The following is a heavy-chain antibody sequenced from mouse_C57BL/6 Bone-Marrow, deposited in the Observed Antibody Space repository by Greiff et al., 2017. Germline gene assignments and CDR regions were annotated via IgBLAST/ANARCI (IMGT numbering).Heavy chain of an antibody. CDR3: ARGGIYYSGSFDY. V-gene: IGHV1-53*01. D-gene: IGHD1-1*01. J-gene: IGHJ2*01. CDR1: GYTFTSYW. CDR2: INPSNGGT. Sequence: QVQLQQPGTELVKPGASVKLSCKASGYTFTSYWMHWVKQRPGQGLEWIGNINPSNGGTNYIEKLESTATLTVDNSSSTAYMQLSRLTSEDSAVYYCARGGIYYSGSFDYWGQGTTLTVSS.